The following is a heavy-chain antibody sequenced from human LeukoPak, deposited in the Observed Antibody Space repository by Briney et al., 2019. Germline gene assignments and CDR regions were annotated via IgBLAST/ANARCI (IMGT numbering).Heavy chain of an antibody. CDR1: GCTFSTYG. Sequence: GASVKVSCKASGCTFSTYGIGWVRQAPGQGPEWMGWISGNNDNTNYAQKFQGRVTLTADTSTSTAYMGLRSLTSDDTAVYYCVRNHYDSSGYPHWGQGTLVTVSS. V-gene: IGHV1-18*01. CDR3: VRNHYDSSGYPH. J-gene: IGHJ4*02. D-gene: IGHD3-22*01. CDR2: ISGNNDNT.